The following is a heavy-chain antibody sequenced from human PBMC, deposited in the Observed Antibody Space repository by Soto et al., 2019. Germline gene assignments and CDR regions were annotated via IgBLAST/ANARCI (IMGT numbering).Heavy chain of an antibody. J-gene: IGHJ5*02. Sequence: SETLSLTCAVSGGSISSSNWWSWVRQPPGKGLEWIGEIYHSGSTNYNPSLKSRVTISVDKSKNQFSLKLSSVTAADTAVYYCARGGGTDIVVVPAAMVPVGVLMDPNWFDPWGQGTLVTVSS. CDR1: GGSISSSNW. D-gene: IGHD2-2*01. CDR2: IYHSGST. V-gene: IGHV4-4*02. CDR3: ARGGGTDIVVVPAAMVPVGVLMDPNWFDP.